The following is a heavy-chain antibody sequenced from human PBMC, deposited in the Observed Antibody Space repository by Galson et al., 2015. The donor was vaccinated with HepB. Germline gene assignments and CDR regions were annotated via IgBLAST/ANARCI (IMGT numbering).Heavy chain of an antibody. CDR3: ARDWDYYEAFEI. CDR1: GFTFSSYA. V-gene: IGHV3-30-3*01. Sequence: SLRLSCAASGFTFSSYAMHWVRQAPGKGLEWVAVISYDGSNKYYADSVKGRFTISRDNSKNTLYLQMNSLRAEDTAVYYCARDWDYYEAFEIWGQGTMVTVSS. D-gene: IGHD3-10*01. CDR2: ISYDGSNK. J-gene: IGHJ3*02.